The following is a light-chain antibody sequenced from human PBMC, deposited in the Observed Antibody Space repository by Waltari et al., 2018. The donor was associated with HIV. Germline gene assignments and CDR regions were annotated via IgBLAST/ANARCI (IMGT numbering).Light chain of an antibody. CDR1: SSPRGCYNC. J-gene: IGLJ1*01. CDR3: SSYTSSSTLYV. Sequence: QSALTQPASVSGSPGQSLTIPCTGPSSPRGCYNCLFWYQQHPGKAPQLRISEVSNRPSGVTKRFSGSKSGNTASLTISGLQVEDEADYYCSSYTSSSTLYVFGTGTKVTVL. V-gene: IGLV2-14*01. CDR2: EVS.